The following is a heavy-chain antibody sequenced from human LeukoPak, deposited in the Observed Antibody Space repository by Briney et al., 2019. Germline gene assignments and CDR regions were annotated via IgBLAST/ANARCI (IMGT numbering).Heavy chain of an antibody. Sequence: GGSLRLSCAASGFTVSSNYMSWVRQAPGKGLEWVSVIYSGGSTYYADSVKGRFTISRDNSKNTLYLQMNSLRAEDTAVYYCARNNPQYDILTGYYPYYYFDYWGQGTLVTVSS. CDR3: ARNNPQYDILTGYYPYYYFDY. CDR2: IYSGGST. J-gene: IGHJ4*02. D-gene: IGHD3-9*01. V-gene: IGHV3-53*01. CDR1: GFTVSSNY.